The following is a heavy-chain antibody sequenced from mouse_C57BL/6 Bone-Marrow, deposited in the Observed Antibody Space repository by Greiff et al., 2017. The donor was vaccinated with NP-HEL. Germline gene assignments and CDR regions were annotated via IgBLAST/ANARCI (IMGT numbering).Heavy chain of an antibody. V-gene: IGHV1-81*01. J-gene: IGHJ4*01. CDR1: GYTFTSYG. CDR3: ANGYYAMDY. CDR2: IYPRSGNT. Sequence: QVHVKQSGAELARPGASVKLSCKASGYTFTSYGISWVKQRTGQGLEWIGEIYPRSGNTYYNEKFKGKATPTADKSSSTAYMELRSLTSEDSAVYFCANGYYAMDYWGQGTSVTVSS.